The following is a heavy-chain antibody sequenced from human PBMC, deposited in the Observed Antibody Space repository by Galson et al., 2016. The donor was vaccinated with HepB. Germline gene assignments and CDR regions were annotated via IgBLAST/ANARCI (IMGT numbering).Heavy chain of an antibody. D-gene: IGHD1-1*01. V-gene: IGHV3-11*01. Sequence: SLRLSCAASGFSFNDFYMSWIRQPPGKALEWISYISHSGNTREYADSVKGRFTVSRDNNKNSVYLQLNSLRAEDTALYYCARDVNNWTGDRGLFDPWGQGTLVAVSS. CDR3: ARDVNNWTGDRGLFDP. CDR2: ISHSGNTR. CDR1: GFSFNDFY. J-gene: IGHJ5*02.